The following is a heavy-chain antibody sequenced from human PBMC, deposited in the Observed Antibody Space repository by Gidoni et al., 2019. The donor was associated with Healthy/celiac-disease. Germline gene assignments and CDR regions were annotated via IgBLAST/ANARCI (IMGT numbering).Heavy chain of an antibody. J-gene: IGHJ4*02. Sequence: EVHLFASGGGLLQPGGSLSLSCATSGLTFSSFAMSWLRQAAGKGLEWVSAISGSGGSTYYADSVKGRFTISRDNSKNTLYLQRNSLRAEDTAVYYWAKDRQEVLLAGAATSPPHWGQGTLVTVAS. CDR1: GLTFSSFA. CDR2: ISGSGGST. D-gene: IGHD6-19*01. CDR3: AKDRQEVLLAGAATSPPH. V-gene: IGHV3-23*01.